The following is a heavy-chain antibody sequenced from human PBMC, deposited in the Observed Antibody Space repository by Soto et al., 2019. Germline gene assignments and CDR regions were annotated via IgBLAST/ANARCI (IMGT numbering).Heavy chain of an antibody. CDR2: IWYDGSNK. D-gene: IGHD3-10*01. CDR3: AKGGEGSGSYFYYYYYGMDV. Sequence: GGSLRLSCAASGFTFSSYGMHWVRQAPGKGLEWVAVIWYDGSNKYYADSVKGRFTISRDNSKNTLYLQMNSLRAEDTAVYYCAKGGEGSGSYFYYYYYGMDVWGQGTTVTVSS. CDR1: GFTFSSYG. J-gene: IGHJ6*02. V-gene: IGHV3-33*06.